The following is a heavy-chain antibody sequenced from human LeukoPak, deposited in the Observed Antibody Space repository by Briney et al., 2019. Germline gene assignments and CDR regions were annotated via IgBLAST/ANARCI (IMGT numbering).Heavy chain of an antibody. D-gene: IGHD1-1*01. J-gene: IGHJ5*01. CDR3: ARQTGPSSTDWFDS. CDR1: GDSISSNGYY. V-gene: IGHV4-39*01. CDR2: THYSGTT. Sequence: PSETLSLTCTVSGDSISSNGYYWGWIRQPPGKGLEWIGYTHYSGTTYYNPALKSGFTMSVCTTKNQFSRKLTSVTASDTAIYYCARQTGPSSTDWFDSWGQGTLVAVSS.